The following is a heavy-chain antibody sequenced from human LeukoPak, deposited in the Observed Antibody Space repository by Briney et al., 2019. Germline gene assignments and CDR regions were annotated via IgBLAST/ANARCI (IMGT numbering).Heavy chain of an antibody. CDR3: ARDRPSIAARPGYAFDI. Sequence: SETLSLTCTVSGGSISSYYWSWIRQPPGKGLERIGYIYYSGSTNYNPSLKSRVTISVDTSKNQFSLKLSSVTAADTAVYYCARDRPSIAARPGYAFDIWGQGTMVTVSS. V-gene: IGHV4-59*01. D-gene: IGHD6-6*01. J-gene: IGHJ3*02. CDR1: GGSISSYY. CDR2: IYYSGST.